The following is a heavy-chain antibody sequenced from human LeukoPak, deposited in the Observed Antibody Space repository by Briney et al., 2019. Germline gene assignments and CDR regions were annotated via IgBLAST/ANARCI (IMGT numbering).Heavy chain of an antibody. Sequence: SETLSLTCTVSGGSISSYYWSWIRQPSGKGLEWIVYINYSWTTNYNPSLKSRVTILVDTSKNQFSLNLSSVTAADTAVYYCARRGIAAAGYDYWGQGTLVTVSS. CDR1: GGSISSYY. D-gene: IGHD6-13*01. CDR3: ARRGIAAAGYDY. CDR2: INYSWTT. V-gene: IGHV4-59*08. J-gene: IGHJ4*02.